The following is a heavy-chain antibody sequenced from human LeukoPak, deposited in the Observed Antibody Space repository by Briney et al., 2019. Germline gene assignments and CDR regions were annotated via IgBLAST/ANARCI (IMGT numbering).Heavy chain of an antibody. CDR2: INPNSGGT. Sequence: GASVKDSCKASGYTFTCYYMHWVRQAPGQGLEWMGGINPNSGGTNYAQKFQGRVTMTRDTSISTAYMELSRLRSDDTAVYYWARAEYYDILTGKYYFDYWGQGTLVTVSS. CDR1: GYTFTCYY. V-gene: IGHV1-2*02. CDR3: ARAEYYDILTGKYYFDY. D-gene: IGHD3-9*01. J-gene: IGHJ4*02.